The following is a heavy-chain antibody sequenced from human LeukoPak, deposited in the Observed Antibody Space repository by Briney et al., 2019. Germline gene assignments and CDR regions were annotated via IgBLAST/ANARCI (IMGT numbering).Heavy chain of an antibody. CDR3: ASGKSSSSHDAFDI. CDR1: GFTFSSYW. CDR2: INSDGSST. V-gene: IGHV3-74*01. D-gene: IGHD6-6*01. J-gene: IGHJ3*02. Sequence: GGSLRLSCAASGFTFSSYWMHWVRQAPGKGLVWVSRINSDGSSTSYADSVKGRFTISRDNAKNTLYLQMNILRAEDTAVYYCASGKSSSSHDAFDIWGQGTMVTVSS.